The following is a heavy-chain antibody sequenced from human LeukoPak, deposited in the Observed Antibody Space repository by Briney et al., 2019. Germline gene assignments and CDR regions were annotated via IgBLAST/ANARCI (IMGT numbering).Heavy chain of an antibody. D-gene: IGHD2-21*02. Sequence: SETLSLTCTVSGGSVSSGSYYWSWIRQPPGKGLEWIGYIYYSGSTNYNPSLKSRVTISVDTSKNQFSLKLSSVTAADTAVYYCARGVVTAGTFYWGQGTLVTVSS. V-gene: IGHV4-61*01. CDR1: GGSVSSGSYY. CDR2: IYYSGST. CDR3: ARGVVTAGTFY. J-gene: IGHJ4*02.